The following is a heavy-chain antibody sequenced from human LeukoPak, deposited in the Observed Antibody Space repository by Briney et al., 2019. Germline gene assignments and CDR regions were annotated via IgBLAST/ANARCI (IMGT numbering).Heavy chain of an antibody. CDR1: GFTFSDHY. Sequence: PGGSLRLSCAPSGFTFSDHYMDWVREAPGKGLEWVGRTRNKANSYTTEYAASVKGRFTISRDDSKNSLYLQMNSLKTEDTAVYYCARSGIAVAGPPYYYYYGMDVWGKGTTVTVSS. V-gene: IGHV3-72*01. D-gene: IGHD6-19*01. CDR3: ARSGIAVAGPPYYYYYGMDV. CDR2: TRNKANSYTT. J-gene: IGHJ6*04.